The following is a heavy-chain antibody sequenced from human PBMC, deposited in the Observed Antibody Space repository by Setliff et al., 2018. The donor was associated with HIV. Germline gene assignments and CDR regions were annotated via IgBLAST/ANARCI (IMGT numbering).Heavy chain of an antibody. D-gene: IGHD3-22*01. CDR1: EFTLKDYN. CDR2: ISSSGSYI. J-gene: IGHJ4*02. CDR3: AKVIASSGYYGYYFDY. Sequence: GGSLRLSCAASEFTLKDYNMIWVRQAPGEGLEWVSSISSSGSYIYYVGSVEGRFTISRDNAKNSLYLQMNGLRAEDTAVYYCAKVIASSGYYGYYFDYWGQGSLVTVSS. V-gene: IGHV3-21*01.